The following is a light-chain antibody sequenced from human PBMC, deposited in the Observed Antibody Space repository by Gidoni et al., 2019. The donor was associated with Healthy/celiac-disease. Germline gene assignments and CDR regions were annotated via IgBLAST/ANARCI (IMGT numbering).Light chain of an antibody. Sequence: DIQLTQSPSFLSASVGDRVTITCRASQGISSYLAWYQQKPGKAPKLLIYAASILQSGVPSRFSGSGSGTEFTLTISSLQPEDFATYYCQQLNSYRFTFXPXTKVDIK. CDR2: AAS. CDR3: QQLNSYRFT. V-gene: IGKV1-9*01. CDR1: QGISSY. J-gene: IGKJ3*01.